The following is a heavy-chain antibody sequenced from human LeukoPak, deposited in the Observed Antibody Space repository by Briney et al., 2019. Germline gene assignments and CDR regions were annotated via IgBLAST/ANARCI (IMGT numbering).Heavy chain of an antibody. D-gene: IGHD5-24*01. J-gene: IGHJ4*02. Sequence: ASVKVSCKASGYTFTSYGISWVRQAPGQGLEWMGWISAYNGNTNYAQKLQGRVTMTTDTSTSTAYMELRSLRSEDTAVYYCARRRDGYNYFDYWGQGTLVTVSS. V-gene: IGHV1-18*01. CDR2: ISAYNGNT. CDR1: GYTFTSYG. CDR3: ARRRDGYNYFDY.